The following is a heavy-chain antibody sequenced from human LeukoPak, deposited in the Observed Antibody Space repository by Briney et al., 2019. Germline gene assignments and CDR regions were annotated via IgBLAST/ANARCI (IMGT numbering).Heavy chain of an antibody. D-gene: IGHD1-1*01. V-gene: IGHV3-21*01. J-gene: IGHJ3*02. CDR2: ISSSSSYI. CDR1: GFTFSSYS. CDR3: ARDRTGTKNDAFDI. Sequence: GGSLRLSCAASGFTFSSYSMNWVRKAPGKGLEWVSSISSSSSYIYYADSVKGRFTISRDNAKNSLYLQMNSLRAEDTAVYYCARDRTGTKNDAFDIWGQGTMVSVSS.